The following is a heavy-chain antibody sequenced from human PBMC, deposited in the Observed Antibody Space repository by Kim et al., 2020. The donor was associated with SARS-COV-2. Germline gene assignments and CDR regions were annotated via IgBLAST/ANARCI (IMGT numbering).Heavy chain of an antibody. V-gene: IGHV3-9*01. D-gene: IGHD3-3*01. CDR2: ISWNSGSI. Sequence: GGSLRLSCAASGFTFGDYAMHWVRQAPGKGLEWVSGISWNSGSIGYADSVKGRFTISRDNAKNSLYLQMNSLRAEDTALYYCAKESITIFGVVPHYYFDYWGQGTLFTVSS. CDR1: GFTFGDYA. J-gene: IGHJ4*02. CDR3: AKESITIFGVVPHYYFDY.